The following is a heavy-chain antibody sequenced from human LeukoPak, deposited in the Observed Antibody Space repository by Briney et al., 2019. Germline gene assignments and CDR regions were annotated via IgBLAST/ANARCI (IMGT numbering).Heavy chain of an antibody. CDR3: AKDQGKYFDWAFDY. J-gene: IGHJ4*02. CDR1: GFTFSSYA. Sequence: PGGSLRLSCAASGFTFSSYALHWVRQAPGKGLEWVSAISGSGGSTYYADSVKGRFTISRDNSKNTLYLQMNSLRAEDTAVYYCAKDQGKYFDWAFDYWGQGTLVTVSS. V-gene: IGHV3-23*01. D-gene: IGHD3-9*01. CDR2: ISGSGGST.